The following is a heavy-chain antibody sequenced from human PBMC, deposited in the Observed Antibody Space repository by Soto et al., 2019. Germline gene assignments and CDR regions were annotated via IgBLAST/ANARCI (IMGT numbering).Heavy chain of an antibody. V-gene: IGHV4-31*03. CDR2: IHYSGST. D-gene: IGHD1-26*01. Sequence: QVQLQESGPGLVKPSQTLSLTCSVSGGSISSGGYYWSWIRQHPEKGLEWIGYIHYSGSTNSNPSLKSRVIISVDTSSNRFPLDLRSVTAADTAIYYCARHSASWQWFDYWGQGTLVTVSS. J-gene: IGHJ5*01. CDR1: GGSISSGGYY. CDR3: ARHSASWQWFDY.